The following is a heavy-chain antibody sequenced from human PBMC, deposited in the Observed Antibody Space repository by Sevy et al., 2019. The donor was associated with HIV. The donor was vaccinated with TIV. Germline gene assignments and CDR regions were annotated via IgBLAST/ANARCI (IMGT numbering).Heavy chain of an antibody. J-gene: IGHJ6*02. Sequence: GGSLRLSCAASGFTFSTYTMTWVRQAPGKGLEWVSAISGSAGSTYYADSVKGRFTISRDNSKNTLYLQMNGLRVEDTAVYYCAKGDSTFYGMDVWGQGTTVTVSS. CDR2: ISGSAGST. V-gene: IGHV3-23*01. CDR3: AKGDSTFYGMDV. D-gene: IGHD6-13*01. CDR1: GFTFSTYT.